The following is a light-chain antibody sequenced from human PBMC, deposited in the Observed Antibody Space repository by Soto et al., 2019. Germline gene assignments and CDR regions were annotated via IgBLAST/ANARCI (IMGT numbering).Light chain of an antibody. CDR3: QQDDTWHPVT. CDR2: DAS. J-gene: IGKJ1*01. V-gene: IGKV3-15*01. CDR1: QDVSSK. Sequence: MLMTQSPATLSVSPGERATLSCRASQDVSSKLAWYQQKPVLPPRLVIYDASTSSTGIPARFSCSGSGKDFGLTISGLPSEAFAIYYCQQDDTWHPVTFGQGTKV.